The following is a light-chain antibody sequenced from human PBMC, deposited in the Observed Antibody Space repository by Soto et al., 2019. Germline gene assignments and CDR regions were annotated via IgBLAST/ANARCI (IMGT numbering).Light chain of an antibody. CDR2: GAS. J-gene: IGKJ4*01. V-gene: IGKV3-15*01. CDR3: LDLRTSPSPRSSDLT. CDR1: QSVSSN. Sequence: EIVMTQSPATLSVSPGERATLSCRASQSVSSNLAWYQQKPGQAPMLLIYGASTRATGISARFSGSGSVTDFTLTIIRLEPLYLSVYYRLDLRTSPSPRSSDLT.